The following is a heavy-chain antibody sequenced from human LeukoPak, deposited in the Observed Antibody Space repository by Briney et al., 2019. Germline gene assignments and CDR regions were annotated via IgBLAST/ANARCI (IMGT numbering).Heavy chain of an antibody. V-gene: IGHV4-4*02. CDR1: GGSISSSNW. Sequence: PSETLSLTCAVSGGSISSSNWWSWVRQPPGKGLEWIGEIYHSGSTNYNPSLKSRVTISVDKSKNQFSLKLSSVTAADTAVYYCARVVGGSSWFFDYWGQGTLVTVSS. D-gene: IGHD6-13*01. CDR3: ARVVGGSSWFFDY. CDR2: IYHSGST. J-gene: IGHJ4*02.